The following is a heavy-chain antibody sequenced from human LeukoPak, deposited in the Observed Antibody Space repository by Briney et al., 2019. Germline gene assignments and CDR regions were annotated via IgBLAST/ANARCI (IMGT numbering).Heavy chain of an antibody. V-gene: IGHV3-7*01. J-gene: IGHJ3*02. CDR1: GFTFSSYW. Sequence: GGSLRLSCAAYGFTFSSYWMSWVRQAPGKGLEWVANIKQDGSEKYYVDSVKGRFTISRDNAKNSLYLQMNSLRAEDTAVHYCARSPRYNWNDVSAFDIWGQGTMVTVSS. CDR3: ARSPRYNWNDVSAFDI. CDR2: IKQDGSEK. D-gene: IGHD1-1*01.